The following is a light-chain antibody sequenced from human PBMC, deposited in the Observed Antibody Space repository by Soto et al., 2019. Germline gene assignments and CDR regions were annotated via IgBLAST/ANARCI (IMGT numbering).Light chain of an antibody. CDR1: QSVSTR. V-gene: IGKV1-5*02. Sequence: IQMSQSPSSLSASVGDRVTIICRASQSVSTRLAWYQQKPGKAPKVLIYDASSWAGGVPSRFTGSGSGTEFTLTINSLQPDDFATYYCQQYSVYWTFGQGTIVDI. CDR2: DAS. CDR3: QQYSVYWT. J-gene: IGKJ1*01.